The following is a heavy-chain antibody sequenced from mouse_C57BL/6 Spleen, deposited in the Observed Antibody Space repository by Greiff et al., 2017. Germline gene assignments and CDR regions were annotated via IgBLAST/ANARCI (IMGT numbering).Heavy chain of an antibody. CDR2: ISSGGSYT. CDR3: ARQEVYFDY. V-gene: IGHV5-6*01. Sequence: DVQLVESGGDLVKPGGSLKLSCAASGFTFSSYGMSWVRQTPDKRLEWVATISSGGSYTYYPDSVKGRFTISRDNAKNTLYLQMSSLKSEDTDMYYCARQEVYFDYWGQGTTLTVSS. CDR1: GFTFSSYG. J-gene: IGHJ2*01.